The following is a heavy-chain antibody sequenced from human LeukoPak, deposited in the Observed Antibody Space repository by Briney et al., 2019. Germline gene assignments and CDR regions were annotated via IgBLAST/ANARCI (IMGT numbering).Heavy chain of an antibody. D-gene: IGHD6-13*01. V-gene: IGHV3-30*04. Sequence: QPGGSLRLSCAASGFTFSSYAMHWVRQAPGKGLEWVAVISYDGSNKYYADSVKGRFTISRDNSKNTLYLQMNSLRAEDTAVYYCAKVGVQIAAADYWGQGTLVTVSS. CDR2: ISYDGSNK. CDR1: GFTFSSYA. CDR3: AKVGVQIAAADY. J-gene: IGHJ4*02.